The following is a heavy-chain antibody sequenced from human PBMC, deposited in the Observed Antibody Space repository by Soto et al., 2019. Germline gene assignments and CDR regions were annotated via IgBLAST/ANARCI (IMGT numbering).Heavy chain of an antibody. CDR3: AKPQSGYYDFWSGALDGMDV. CDR1: GFTFSASW. J-gene: IGHJ6*02. D-gene: IGHD3-3*01. V-gene: IGHV3-23*01. CDR2: IGASGDIT. Sequence: GGSLRLSCAASGFTFSASWLHWLRQAPGKGLVWVAGIGASGDITWYADSVKGRLSISRDNSKNTLYLQMNSLRAEDTAVYYCAKPQSGYYDFWSGALDGMDVWGQGTTVTVSS.